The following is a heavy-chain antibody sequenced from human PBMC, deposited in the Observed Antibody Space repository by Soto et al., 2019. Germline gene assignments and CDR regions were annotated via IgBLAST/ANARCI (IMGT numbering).Heavy chain of an antibody. Sequence: PSETLSLTCTVSGGSISSYYWSWIRQPPGKGLEWIGYIYYSGSTNYNPSLKSRVTISVDTSKNQFSPKLSSVTAADTAVYYCARCVHHTCNGLHCFDHSGQETLVTVPS. V-gene: IGHV4-59*01. CDR1: GGSISSYY. J-gene: IGHJ4*02. CDR2: IYYSGST. CDR3: ARCVHHTCNGLHCFDH. D-gene: IGHD4-17*01.